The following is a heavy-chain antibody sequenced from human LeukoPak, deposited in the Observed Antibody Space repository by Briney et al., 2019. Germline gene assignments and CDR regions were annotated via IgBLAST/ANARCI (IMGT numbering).Heavy chain of an antibody. Sequence: EASVKVSCKASGYTFTGYYMHWVRQAPGQGLEWMGWINPNSGGTNYAQKFQGRVTMTRDTSISTAYMELSRLRSDDTAVYYCQTQGVRLGEPLDYWGQGTLVTVSS. V-gene: IGHV1-2*02. CDR1: GYTFTGYY. CDR2: INPNSGGT. J-gene: IGHJ4*02. D-gene: IGHD3-16*01. CDR3: QTQGVRLGEPLDY.